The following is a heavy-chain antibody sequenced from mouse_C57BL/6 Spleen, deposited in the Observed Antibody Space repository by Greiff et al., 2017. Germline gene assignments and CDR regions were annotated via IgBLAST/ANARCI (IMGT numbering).Heavy chain of an antibody. D-gene: IGHD1-1*01. CDR2: IYPGDGDT. Sequence: QVQLQQSGAELVKPGASVKISCKASGYAFSSYWMNWVKQRPGKGLEWIGQIYPGDGDTNYNGKFKGKATLTADKSSSTAYMQLSSLTSEDSAVYFGARSGSSYENYAMDYWGQGTSVTVSS. CDR1: GYAFSSYW. V-gene: IGHV1-80*01. CDR3: ARSGSSYENYAMDY. J-gene: IGHJ4*01.